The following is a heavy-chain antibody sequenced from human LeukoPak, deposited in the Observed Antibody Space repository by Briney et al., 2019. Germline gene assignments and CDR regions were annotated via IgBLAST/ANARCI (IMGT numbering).Heavy chain of an antibody. CDR2: IYTSGST. CDR1: GGSISSGSYY. Sequence: PSQTLSLTCTVSGGSISSGSYYWSWIRQPAGKGLEWIGRIYTSGSTNHNPSLKSRVTISVDTSKNQFSLKLSPVTAADTAVYYCARGLGYWGQGTLVTVSS. V-gene: IGHV4-61*02. D-gene: IGHD3-16*01. J-gene: IGHJ4*02. CDR3: ARGLGY.